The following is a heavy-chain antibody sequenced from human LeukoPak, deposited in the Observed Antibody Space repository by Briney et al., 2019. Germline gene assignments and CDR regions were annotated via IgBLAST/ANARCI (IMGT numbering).Heavy chain of an antibody. D-gene: IGHD3-3*01. J-gene: IGHJ5*02. CDR3: ARAAYTIFGVVDGWFDP. CDR2: IYYSGST. Sequence: SETLSLTXTVSGGSISSYYWSWIRQPPGKGLEWIGYIYYSGSTNYNPSLKSRVTISVDTSKNQFSLKLSSVTAADTAVYYCARAAYTIFGVVDGWFDPWGQGTLVTVSS. CDR1: GGSISSYY. V-gene: IGHV4-59*01.